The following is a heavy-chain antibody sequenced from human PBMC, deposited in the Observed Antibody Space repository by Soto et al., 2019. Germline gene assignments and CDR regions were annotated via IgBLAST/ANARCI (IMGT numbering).Heavy chain of an antibody. D-gene: IGHD2-21*01. CDR2: IVVGSGKT. V-gene: IGHV1-58*02. CDR1: GFTFSSSA. J-gene: IGHJ4*02. Sequence: GASVKVSCKASGFTFSSSAIQWVRQARGQPLEWIGWIVVGSGKTDYTHNLQARVTITRDKSTSTAYMEWSGLRAEDTAVYYCAATFDSGSDYFGGHPWWGQGTLVTVSS. CDR3: AATFDSGSDYFGGHPW.